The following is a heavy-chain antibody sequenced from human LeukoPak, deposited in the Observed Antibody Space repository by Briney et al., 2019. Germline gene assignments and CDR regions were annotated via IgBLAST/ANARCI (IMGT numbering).Heavy chain of an antibody. CDR1: GYTFTGYY. CDR2: INPNSGGT. CDR3: ARVRAAAGLPYYFDY. Sequence: ASVKVPCKASGYTFTGYYMHWVRQAPGQGLEWMGRINPNSGGTNYAQKFQGRVTMTRDTSISTAYMELSRLRSDDTAVYYCARVRAAAGLPYYFDYWGQGTLVTVSS. D-gene: IGHD6-13*01. J-gene: IGHJ4*02. V-gene: IGHV1-2*06.